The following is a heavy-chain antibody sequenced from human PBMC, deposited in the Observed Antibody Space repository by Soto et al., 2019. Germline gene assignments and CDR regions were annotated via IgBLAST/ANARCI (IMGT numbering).Heavy chain of an antibody. CDR3: ASFDGTLVRGGRSSPYELDV. J-gene: IGHJ6*04. D-gene: IGHD3-10*01. CDR2: VIPTFGKG. CDR1: GGTFNNYA. Sequence: QVLLVQSGPEVKKPGSSVKVSCKASGGTFNNYAINWVRQAPGKGLEWMGGVIPTFGKGNHAQKFQGRVTITADETTTTAYLELNSLRSEDTAIYYCASFDGTLVRGGRSSPYELDVCGKGSTVIVYS. V-gene: IGHV1-69*01.